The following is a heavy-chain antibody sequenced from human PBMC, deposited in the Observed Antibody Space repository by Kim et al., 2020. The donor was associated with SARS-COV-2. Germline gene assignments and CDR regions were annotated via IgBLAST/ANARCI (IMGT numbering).Heavy chain of an antibody. J-gene: IGHJ4*02. V-gene: IGHV3-23*01. D-gene: IGHD2-2*01. CDR3: AKESLAIIVVVPAAIVDY. Sequence: GGSLRLSCAASGFTFSSYAMSWVRQAPGKGLEWVSAISGSGGSTYYADSVKGRFTISRDNSKNTLYLQMNSLRAEDTAVYYCAKESLAIIVVVPAAIVDYWGQGTLVTVSS. CDR1: GFTFSSYA. CDR2: ISGSGGST.